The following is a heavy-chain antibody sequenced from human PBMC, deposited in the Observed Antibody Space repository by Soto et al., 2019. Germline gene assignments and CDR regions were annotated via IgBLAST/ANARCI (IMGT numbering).Heavy chain of an antibody. D-gene: IGHD4-17*01. J-gene: IGHJ4*02. CDR2: ISVTGSGT. CDR3: ARTTPTKSRDY. V-gene: IGHV3-23*01. CDR1: GFTFSRYA. Sequence: EVQLLESGGGLVQPGGSLGLSCAASGFTFSRYAMSWVRQAPGKGLAYVSSISVTGSGTYYADSVKGRFTISRDNSKNMLYLQMNSLRVEVTAVYYCARTTPTKSRDYWGQGTLVTVSS.